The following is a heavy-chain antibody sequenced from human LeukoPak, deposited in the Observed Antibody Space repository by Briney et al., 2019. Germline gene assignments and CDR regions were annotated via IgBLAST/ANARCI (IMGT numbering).Heavy chain of an antibody. D-gene: IGHD6-13*01. Sequence: GGSLRLSCAASGFTFSSYAMSWVRQAPGKGLEWVSAISGSGGSTYYADSVKGRFTISRGNSKNTLYLQMNSLRAEDTAVYYCAKGGFGSSWIMDVWGKGTTVTVSS. CDR2: ISGSGGST. CDR3: AKGGFGSSWIMDV. J-gene: IGHJ6*04. V-gene: IGHV3-23*01. CDR1: GFTFSSYA.